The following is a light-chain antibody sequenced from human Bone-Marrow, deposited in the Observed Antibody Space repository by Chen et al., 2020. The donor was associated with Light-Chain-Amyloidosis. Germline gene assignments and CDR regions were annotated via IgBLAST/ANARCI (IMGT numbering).Light chain of an antibody. Sequence: SYVLTQPPSVSVSPGQTARITCSGDDLPTKYAYWYQQKPGQAPVLVIHRDTERPSGISERFSGSSSGTTATLTISRVQAEDEADDHCQSADSSGTYEVIFGGGTKLTVL. CDR2: RDT. CDR1: DLPTKY. V-gene: IGLV3-25*03. J-gene: IGLJ2*01. CDR3: QSADSSGTYEVI.